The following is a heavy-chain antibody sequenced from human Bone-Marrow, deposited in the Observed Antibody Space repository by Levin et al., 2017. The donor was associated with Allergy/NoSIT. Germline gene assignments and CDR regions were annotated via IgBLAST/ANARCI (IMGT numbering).Heavy chain of an antibody. CDR3: ARGSWGATNQEFDH. CDR2: ITSASSYI. CDR1: GFTFSGHS. J-gene: IGHJ4*02. D-gene: IGHD1-26*01. Sequence: GESLKISCAASGFTFSGHSMNWVRQAPGKGLEWVSAITSASSYIFYADSVKGRFIIPRENAKQSLYLELNSLRVEDTAVYYCARGSWGATNQEFDHWGQGTLVTVSP. V-gene: IGHV3-21*01.